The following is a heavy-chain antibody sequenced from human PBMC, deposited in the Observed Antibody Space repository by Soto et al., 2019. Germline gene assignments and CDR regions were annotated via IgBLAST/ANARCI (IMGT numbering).Heavy chain of an antibody. V-gene: IGHV4-59*01. CDR1: GGSIISYY. Sequence: SETLSLTCTVSGGSIISYYWSWIRQPPGKGLEWIGYIYYRGTTNYNPSLKSRVAISVDTSKNQFSLKLSSVTAADTAVYYCARAIFGVIVTGNYYYYGMDVWGQGTTVTVSS. CDR3: ARAIFGVIVTGNYYYYGMDV. J-gene: IGHJ6*02. CDR2: IYYRGTT. D-gene: IGHD3-3*01.